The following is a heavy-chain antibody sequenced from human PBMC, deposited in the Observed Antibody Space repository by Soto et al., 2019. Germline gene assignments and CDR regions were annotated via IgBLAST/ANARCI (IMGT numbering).Heavy chain of an antibody. V-gene: IGHV1-8*01. D-gene: IGHD5-12*01. CDR3: GRMATIGSLNWFDP. J-gene: IGHJ5*02. CDR2: MNPGSGET. Sequence: ASVKVSCKASGYSFTNNDVTWVRQAPAHGLEWMGWMNPGSGETAYAQKFQGRVTRIRNISIARAYMELSSLRSDDTARHYCGRMATIGSLNWFDPWGQGTLVTVSS. CDR1: GYSFTNND.